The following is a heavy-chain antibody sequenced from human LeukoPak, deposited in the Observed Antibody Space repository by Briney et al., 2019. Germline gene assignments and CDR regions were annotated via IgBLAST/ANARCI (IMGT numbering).Heavy chain of an antibody. D-gene: IGHD5-24*01. CDR2: IFPGDSRT. J-gene: IGHJ4*02. V-gene: IGHV5-51*01. CDR3: ARRGEEMVTLPFDL. Sequence: GEALKISCKGSEYKFTNYWIGWVRQMPGKGPELMGYIFPGDSRTRYSPSFQGHATISADKSISTAYLQWTSLKASDTAIYYCARRGEEMVTLPFDLWGQGTLVSVSS. CDR1: EYKFTNYW.